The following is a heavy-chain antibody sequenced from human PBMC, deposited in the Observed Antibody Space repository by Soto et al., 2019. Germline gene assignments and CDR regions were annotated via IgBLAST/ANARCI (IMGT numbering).Heavy chain of an antibody. Sequence: EGSLRLSCAASGFTFSSYSMNWVRQAPGKGLEWVSYISSSSSTIYYADSVKGRFTISRDNAKNSLYLQMNSLRAEDTAVYYCARNYHRYCSGGSCYSGAFDIWGQGTMVTVSS. CDR1: GFTFSSYS. CDR2: ISSSSSTI. CDR3: ARNYHRYCSGGSCYSGAFDI. J-gene: IGHJ3*02. V-gene: IGHV3-48*04. D-gene: IGHD2-15*01.